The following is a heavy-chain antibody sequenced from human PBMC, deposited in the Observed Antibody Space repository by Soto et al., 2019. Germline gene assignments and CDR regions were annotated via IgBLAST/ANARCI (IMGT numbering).Heavy chain of an antibody. CDR3: TTVFY. V-gene: IGHV3-15*01. J-gene: IGHJ4*02. D-gene: IGHD3-3*01. CDR1: GNNLSKAW. Sequence: PGGAPRLSFEGFGNNLSKAWVSWVRQTPGKGLEWVGRIKSKSDGGTTDYAAPVKGRFTISRDDSKNTLYLEMNSLKSEDTALYYCTTVFYWGQGAQVTVSS. CDR2: IKSKSDGGTT.